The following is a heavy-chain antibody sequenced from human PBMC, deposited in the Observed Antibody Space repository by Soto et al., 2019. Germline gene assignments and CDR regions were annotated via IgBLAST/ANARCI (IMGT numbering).Heavy chain of an antibody. CDR2: ISGSDGST. Sequence: GGSLRLSCAASGFTFSTYAMSWVRQAPGKGLEWVSAISGSDGSTYYADSVKGRFTISRDNSKNTLYLQMNSLRAEDTAVYYCAREFLRYFDWLPDYYYYGMDVWGQGTTVTVSS. CDR3: AREFLRYFDWLPDYYYYGMDV. V-gene: IGHV3-23*01. D-gene: IGHD3-9*01. J-gene: IGHJ6*02. CDR1: GFTFSTYA.